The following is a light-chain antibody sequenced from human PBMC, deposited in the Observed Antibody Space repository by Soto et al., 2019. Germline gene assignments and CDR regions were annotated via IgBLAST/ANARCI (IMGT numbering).Light chain of an antibody. CDR1: SSNIGGNS. CDR2: DDN. Sequence: QSVLTQPPSVSAAPGQKVTISCSGSSSNIGGNSVSWYQQLTGTAPKLLIYDDNKRPSGIPDRFSGSKSGTSATLGITGFQTGDEADYYCGSWDSSLSAYVFGTGTKVP. J-gene: IGLJ1*01. CDR3: GSWDSSLSAYV. V-gene: IGLV1-51*01.